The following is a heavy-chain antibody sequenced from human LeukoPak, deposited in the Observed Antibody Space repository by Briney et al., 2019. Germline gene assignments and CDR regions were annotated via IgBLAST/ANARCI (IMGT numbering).Heavy chain of an antibody. CDR3: AREGSRSGYYYCYFDL. CDR1: GFTFSSYE. CDR2: ISSSGSTI. J-gene: IGHJ2*01. V-gene: IGHV3-48*03. Sequence: GGSLRLSCAASGFTFSSYEMNWVRQAPGKGLEWVSYISSSGSTIYYADSVKGRFTISRDNAQNSLYLQMNSLRAEDTAVYYCAREGSRSGYYYCYFDLWGRGTLVTVS. D-gene: IGHD3-22*01.